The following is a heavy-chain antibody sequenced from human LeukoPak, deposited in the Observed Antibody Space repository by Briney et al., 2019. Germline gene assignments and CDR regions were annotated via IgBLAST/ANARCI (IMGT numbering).Heavy chain of an antibody. D-gene: IGHD6-13*01. CDR1: GGSISNYY. CDR2: IYYSGST. V-gene: IGHV4-59*01. Sequence: PSETLSLTCTVSGGSISNYYWSWVRQPPGKGLEWIGYIYYSGSTNYNPSLKSRVTISVDTSKNQFSLKLSSVTAADTAVYYCARDGYSSSWDWFDPWGQGTLVTVSS. J-gene: IGHJ5*02. CDR3: ARDGYSSSWDWFDP.